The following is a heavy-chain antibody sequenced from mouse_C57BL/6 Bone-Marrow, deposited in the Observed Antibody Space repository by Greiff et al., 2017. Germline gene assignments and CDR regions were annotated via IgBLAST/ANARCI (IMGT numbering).Heavy chain of an antibody. Sequence: VQLQQSGAELVRPGASVKLSCTASGFNIKDDYMHWVKQRPEQGLEWIGWIDPENGDTEYASKFQGKATITADTSSNTAYLQLSSLTSEDTAFYYCTTLYYYGSSSYYFDYWGQGTTLTVSS. V-gene: IGHV14-4*01. CDR2: IDPENGDT. CDR1: GFNIKDDY. CDR3: TTLYYYGSSSYYFDY. D-gene: IGHD1-1*01. J-gene: IGHJ2*01.